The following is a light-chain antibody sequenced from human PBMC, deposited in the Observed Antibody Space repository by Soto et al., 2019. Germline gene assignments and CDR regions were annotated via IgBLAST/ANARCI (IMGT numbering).Light chain of an antibody. V-gene: IGKV3-15*01. CDR3: QQYNNWPPWT. CDR1: QSVSSN. J-gene: IGKJ1*01. CDR2: GAS. Sequence: EIEMTQSPATLSVSPGEIATLYSRASQSVSSNLAWYQQQPAQAPRLIIYGASTRATGIPARFSGSGSGTEFTLTISSLQSEDFAVYYCQQYNNWPPWTLGQGTKVDIK.